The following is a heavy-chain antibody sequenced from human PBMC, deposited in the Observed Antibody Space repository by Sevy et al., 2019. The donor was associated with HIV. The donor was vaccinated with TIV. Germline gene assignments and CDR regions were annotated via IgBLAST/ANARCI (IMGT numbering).Heavy chain of an antibody. Sequence: WGSLRLSCAASGFTVSSNYMSWVRQAPGKGLEWVSVIYSGGSTYYADSVKGRFTISRDNSKNTLYLQMNSLRAEDTAVYYCARDGLRRLRREVFAYWGHGTLVTVSS. CDR2: IYSGGST. D-gene: IGHD4-17*01. CDR1: GFTVSSNY. CDR3: ARDGLRRLRREVFAY. J-gene: IGHJ4*01. V-gene: IGHV3-53*01.